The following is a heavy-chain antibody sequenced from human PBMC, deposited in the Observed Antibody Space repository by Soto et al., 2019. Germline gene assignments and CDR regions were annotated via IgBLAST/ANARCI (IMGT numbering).Heavy chain of an antibody. D-gene: IGHD3-3*01. V-gene: IGHV4-34*01. CDR2: INHSGST. J-gene: IGHJ6*02. CDR3: ARRRPLTIFGVVSQSGTNGMDV. Sequence: QVQLQQWGAGLLKPSETLSLTCAVYGGSFSGYYWSWIRQPPGKGLEWIGEINHSGSTNYNPSLKSRVTISDDTSKNQFSLKLSSVTAADTAVYYCARRRPLTIFGVVSQSGTNGMDVWGQGTTVTVSS. CDR1: GGSFSGYY.